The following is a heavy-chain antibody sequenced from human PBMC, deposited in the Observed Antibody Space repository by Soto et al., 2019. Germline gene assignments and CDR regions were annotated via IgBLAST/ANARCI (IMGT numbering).Heavy chain of an antibody. V-gene: IGHV3-30*18. CDR3: XKNPPSAQLLPDNWFDP. D-gene: IGHD2-15*01. CDR2: ISYDGSNK. CDR1: GFTFSSYG. J-gene: IGHJ5*02. Sequence: GGSLRLSCAASGFTFSSYGMHWVRQAPGKGLEWVAVISYDGSNKYYADSVKGRFTISRDNSKNTLYLQMNSLRAEDTAVYYCXKNPPSAQLLPDNWFDPWGQGTLVTVSS.